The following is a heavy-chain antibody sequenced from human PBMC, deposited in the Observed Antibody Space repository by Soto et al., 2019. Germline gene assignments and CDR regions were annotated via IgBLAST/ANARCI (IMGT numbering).Heavy chain of an antibody. J-gene: IGHJ4*01. CDR2: IFWDDDK. Sequence: GSGPTLVNPTQTLTLTCTFSGFSLSTNEVGVGWIRQPPGKALEWLAIIFWDDDKRYSPSLKSRLTITKDTSKNQVVLTMTNVGPVDTATYYCSLSGGYRGVDYWGHGTLVTVSS. CDR3: SLSGGYRGVDY. V-gene: IGHV2-5*02. D-gene: IGHD2-15*01. CDR1: GFSLSTNEVG.